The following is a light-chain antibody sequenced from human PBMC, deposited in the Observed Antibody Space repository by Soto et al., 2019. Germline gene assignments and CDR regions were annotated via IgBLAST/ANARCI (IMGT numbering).Light chain of an antibody. V-gene: IGKV1-8*01. CDR1: QGISSY. Sequence: AIRMTQSPSSFSASTGDRVTITCRASQGISSYLAWYQQKPGKAPKLLIYAASTLQSRVPSRFSGSGSGTDFTLTISCLQSEDFATYYCQQYYSYPALTFGGGTKVDIK. CDR3: QQYYSYPALT. CDR2: AAS. J-gene: IGKJ4*01.